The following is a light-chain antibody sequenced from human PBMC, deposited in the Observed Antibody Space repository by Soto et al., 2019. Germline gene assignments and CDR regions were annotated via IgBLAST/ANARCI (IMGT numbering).Light chain of an antibody. CDR2: DAS. CDR3: QQRSNWPPTWT. Sequence: EIVLTQSPATLSLSPGQRATLSCRASQSVSTYLAWYQQKPGQAPRLLIYDASTRATGIPARLSGSGSGTDFTLTISSLDPEDFAVYYCQQRSNWPPTWTFGQGTKVEIK. CDR1: QSVSTY. J-gene: IGKJ1*01. V-gene: IGKV3-11*01.